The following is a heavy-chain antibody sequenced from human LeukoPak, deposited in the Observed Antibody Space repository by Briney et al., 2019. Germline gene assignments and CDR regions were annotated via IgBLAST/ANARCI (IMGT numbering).Heavy chain of an antibody. J-gene: IGHJ4*02. CDR3: ARGQGDFWSGYLYYFDY. CDR1: GGSISSYY. D-gene: IGHD3-3*01. CDR2: IYYSGST. V-gene: IGHV4-59*01. Sequence: SETLSLTCTVSGGSISSYYWSWIRQPPGKGLEWIGYIYYSGSTNYNPSLKSRVTISVDTSKNQLSLKLSSVTAADTAVYYCARGQGDFWSGYLYYFDYWGQGTLVTVSS.